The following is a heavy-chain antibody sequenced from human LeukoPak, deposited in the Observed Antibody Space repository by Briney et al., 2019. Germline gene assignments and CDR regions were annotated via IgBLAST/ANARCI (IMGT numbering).Heavy chain of an antibody. J-gene: IGHJ4*02. CDR3: ARARRISSSSAVGY. D-gene: IGHD6-6*01. V-gene: IGHV1-8*02. CDR1: GGTFSSYA. Sequence: ASVKVSCKASGGTFSSYAISWVRQATGQGLEWMGWMNPNSGNTGYAQKFQGRVTMTRNTSISTAYMELSSLRSEDTAVYYCARARRISSSSAVGYWGQGTLVTVSS. CDR2: MNPNSGNT.